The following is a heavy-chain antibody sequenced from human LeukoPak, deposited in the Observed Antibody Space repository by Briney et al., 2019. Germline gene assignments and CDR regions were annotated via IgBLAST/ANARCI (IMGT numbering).Heavy chain of an antibody. CDR2: INPSGGSA. D-gene: IGHD2-15*01. CDR3: ARVGYCSGGSCYYLAY. V-gene: IGHV1-46*01. CDR1: GYSFTSYY. J-gene: IGHJ4*02. Sequence: EASVKVSCKASGYSFTSYYIHWVRQAPGQGLEWMGIINPSGGSASYAQQFQGRVTLTRDTSTSTVYMDLSSLRSEDTAVYYCARVGYCSGGSCYYLAYWGQGTLVTVSS.